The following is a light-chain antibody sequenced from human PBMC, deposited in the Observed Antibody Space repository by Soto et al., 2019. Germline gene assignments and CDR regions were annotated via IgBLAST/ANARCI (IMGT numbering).Light chain of an antibody. Sequence: DILLTQSPVTLSLSPGDRATLSCRASQSVSTSYLAWYQQKPGQAPRLLIYGASSRATGIPDRFSGSGSGTDFTLTISGLEPEDFAVYYCQQYGNSRGTFGQGTKVDI. CDR2: GAS. CDR3: QQYGNSRGT. V-gene: IGKV3-20*01. J-gene: IGKJ1*01. CDR1: QSVSTSY.